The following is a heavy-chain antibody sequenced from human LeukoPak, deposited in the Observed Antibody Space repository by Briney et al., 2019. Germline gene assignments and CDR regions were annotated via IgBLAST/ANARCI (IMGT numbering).Heavy chain of an antibody. V-gene: IGHV2-70*01. CDR2: IDWDDDK. J-gene: IGHJ6*04. D-gene: IGHD5-12*01. CDR1: GFSLSTSGMC. CDR3: ARATDIVATYGMDV. Sequence: ESGPALVKPTQTLTLTCTFSGFSLSTSGMCVSWIRQPPGKALEWLALIDWDDDKYYSTSLKTRLTISKDTSKNQVVLTMTSMDPVDTATYYCARATDIVATYGMDVWGKGTTVTVSS.